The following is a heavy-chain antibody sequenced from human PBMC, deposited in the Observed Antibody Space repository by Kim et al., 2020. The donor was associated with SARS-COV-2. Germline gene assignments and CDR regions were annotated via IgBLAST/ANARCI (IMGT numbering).Heavy chain of an antibody. CDR2: ISFDGRHQ. D-gene: IGHD3-10*01. J-gene: IGHJ6*02. V-gene: IGHV3-30*18. CDR3: AKDLGGFKGFGEALGYDYYGLDV. Sequence: GGSLRLSCSSSISTFNLYTFHWVRQAPGQGLEWLAVISFDGRHQYYADSVKGRFTISRDHSKNTLFLHVASLRIEDTAVYFCAKDLGGFKGFGEALGYDYYGLDVWGQGTTVTVSS. CDR1: ISTFNLYT.